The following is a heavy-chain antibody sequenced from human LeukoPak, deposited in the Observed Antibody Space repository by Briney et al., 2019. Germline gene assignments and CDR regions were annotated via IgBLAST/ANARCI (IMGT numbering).Heavy chain of an antibody. CDR3: ARVTSGSYFRDNWFDP. CDR2: INTNAGNP. Sequence: ASVKVSCKASGYIFTNFAINWVRQAPGQGLEWMGWINTNAGNPTYAQGFTGRFVFSLDTSVSTAYLQISSLKAEDTAVYYCARVTSGSYFRDNWFDPWGQGTLVTVSS. D-gene: IGHD3-10*01. V-gene: IGHV7-4-1*02. CDR1: GYIFTNFA. J-gene: IGHJ5*02.